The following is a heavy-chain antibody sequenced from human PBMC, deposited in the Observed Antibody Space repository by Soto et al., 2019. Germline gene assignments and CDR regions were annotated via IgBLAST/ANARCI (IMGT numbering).Heavy chain of an antibody. D-gene: IGHD1-26*01. CDR1: GFSFASYS. CDR3: AKQEPCRGGARPADC. J-gene: IGHJ4*02. V-gene: IGHV3-23*01. CDR2: ISGSGGTT. Sequence: GGSLRLSCAASGFSFASYSISWVRQAPGGGLEWVSVISGSGGTTFYADSVKGRFTISRDNSKNTLYLQMNSLRAEDTAVYYCAKQEPCRGGARPADCWGQGTLVTVSS.